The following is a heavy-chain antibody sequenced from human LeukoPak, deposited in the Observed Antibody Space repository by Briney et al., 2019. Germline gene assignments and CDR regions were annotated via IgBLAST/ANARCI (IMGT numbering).Heavy chain of an antibody. CDR2: IYYSGST. V-gene: IGHV4-39*07. CDR3: ARETAVAGPLFDY. J-gene: IGHJ4*02. CDR1: GGAISRSSYY. D-gene: IGHD6-19*01. Sequence: SETLSLICTVSGGAISRSSYYWGWIRQPPGKGLEWIGNIYYSGSTYYNPSLKSRVTISVDTSKNQFSLKLSSVTAADTAVYYCARETAVAGPLFDYWGQGTLVTVSS.